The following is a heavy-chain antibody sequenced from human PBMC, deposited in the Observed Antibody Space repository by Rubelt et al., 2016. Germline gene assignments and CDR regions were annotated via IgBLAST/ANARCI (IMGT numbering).Heavy chain of an antibody. Sequence: QVQLVESGGGVVQPGRSPRLSCAASGFTFSSYAMHWVRQAPGKGLEWVALISSDGSNKYYAGSVKGRFTISRDNSKNTLYLQMNSLRAEDTAVYYCARDYPVEGATIIGGLPDFDYWGQGTLVTVSS. CDR3: ARDYPVEGATIIGGLPDFDY. D-gene: IGHD1-26*01. J-gene: IGHJ4*02. V-gene: IGHV3-30*04. CDR1: GFTFSSYA. CDR2: ISSDGSNK.